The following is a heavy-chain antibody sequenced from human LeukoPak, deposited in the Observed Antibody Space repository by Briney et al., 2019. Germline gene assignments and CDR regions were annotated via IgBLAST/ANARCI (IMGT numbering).Heavy chain of an antibody. J-gene: IGHJ4*02. CDR3: ARDKELWGRVIDY. CDR1: GLTVSNNY. Sequence: GGSLRLSCAASGLTVSNNYMSWVRQAPGKGLEWVSVIYSDGSTYYANSVKGRFTISRDNSKNTLYLQMSSLRAEDTAVYYCARDKELWGRVIDYWGQGTPVTVSS. CDR2: IYSDGST. D-gene: IGHD7-27*01. V-gene: IGHV3-53*05.